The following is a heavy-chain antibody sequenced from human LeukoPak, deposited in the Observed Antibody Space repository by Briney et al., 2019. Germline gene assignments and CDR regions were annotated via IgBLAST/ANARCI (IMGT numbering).Heavy chain of an antibody. CDR1: GGSISSYH. CDR3: ARRSVTRWYYSD. J-gene: IGHJ4*02. Sequence: SETLSLTCSVSGGSISSYHWSWIRQPPGKGLEWIGYISPTGGTNYNPSLTSRVTVSVDTSKNLFSLELDTVTAADTAVYFCARRSVTRWYYSDWGQGTLVTVSS. CDR2: ISPTGGT. D-gene: IGHD3-10*01. V-gene: IGHV4-4*09.